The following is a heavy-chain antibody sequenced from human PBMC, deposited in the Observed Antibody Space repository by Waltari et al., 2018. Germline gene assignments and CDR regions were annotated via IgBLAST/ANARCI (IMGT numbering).Heavy chain of an antibody. CDR1: GFTFSSYA. D-gene: IGHD2-21*01. Sequence: EVQLLESGGGLVQPGGSLRLSCAASGFTFSSYAMSGVRQAPGKGREWVSAISGSGGSTYYADSVKGRFTISRDNSKNTLYLQMNSLRAEDTAVYYCAKARGVMGYFDYWGQGTLVTVSS. CDR3: AKARGVMGYFDY. CDR2: ISGSGGST. V-gene: IGHV3-23*01. J-gene: IGHJ4*02.